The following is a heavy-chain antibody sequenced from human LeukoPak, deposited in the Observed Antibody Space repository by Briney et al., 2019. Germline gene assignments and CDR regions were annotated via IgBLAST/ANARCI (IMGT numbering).Heavy chain of an antibody. CDR1: GYTFLSHG. D-gene: IGHD3-10*01. CDR3: ARSRAVVSSSLYYYYMDV. J-gene: IGHJ6*03. V-gene: IGHV1-18*01. Sequence: ASVKVSCKASGYTFLSHGFSWVRQAPGQGLEWMGWTSANNRNTNYAQRLQGRVTMTTDTSTNTAYMELRTLRSDDTAVYYCARSRAVVSSSLYYYYMDVWGKGTTIIVSS. CDR2: TSANNRNT.